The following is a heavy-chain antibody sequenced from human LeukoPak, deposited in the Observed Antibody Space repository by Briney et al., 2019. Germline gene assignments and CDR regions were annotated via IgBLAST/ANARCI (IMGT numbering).Heavy chain of an antibody. J-gene: IGHJ5*02. V-gene: IGHV3-53*01. CDR1: GFTVSSNY. D-gene: IGHD6-13*01. Sequence: PGGSLRLSCAASGFTVSSNYMSWVRQAPGKGLEWVPVIYSGGSTYYADSVKGRFTISRDNSKNTLYLQMNSLRAEDTAVYYCARSFPYSSSWYRGWFDPWGQGTLVTVSS. CDR3: ARSFPYSSSWYRGWFDP. CDR2: IYSGGST.